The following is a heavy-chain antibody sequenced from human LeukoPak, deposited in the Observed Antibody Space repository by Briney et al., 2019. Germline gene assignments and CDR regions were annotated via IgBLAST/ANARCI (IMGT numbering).Heavy chain of an antibody. D-gene: IGHD1-26*01. CDR3: ARDRLKSGSYYFDY. J-gene: IGHJ4*02. Sequence: GGSLRLSCAASAFTFSDYSMNWVRQAPGKGLEWVSYISGRSSTIYYADSVKDRFTISRDNAKSSMYLQMNSLRAEDTAVYYCARDRLKSGSYYFDYWGQGTLVTVSS. CDR2: ISGRSSTI. CDR1: AFTFSDYS. V-gene: IGHV3-48*01.